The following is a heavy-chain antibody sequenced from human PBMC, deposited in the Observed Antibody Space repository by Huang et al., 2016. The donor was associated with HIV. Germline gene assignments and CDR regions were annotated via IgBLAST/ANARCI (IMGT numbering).Heavy chain of an antibody. V-gene: IGHV1-69*13. CDR1: GGTLSSHS. Sequence: QVQLVQSGAEVVKPGSSVKVSCKASGGTLSSHSISWVRQAPGQGLEWMGGIIPIFATANYARIFQGRVTITADEATSTVYVELTSLRSDDTAVYYCVRVHGDYEDYFFDYWGQGTLVIVSS. CDR3: VRVHGDYEDYFFDY. D-gene: IGHD4-17*01. J-gene: IGHJ4*02. CDR2: IIPIFATA.